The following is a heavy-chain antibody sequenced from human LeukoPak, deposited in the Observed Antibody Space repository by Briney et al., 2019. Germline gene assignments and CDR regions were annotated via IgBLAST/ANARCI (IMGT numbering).Heavy chain of an antibody. CDR1: GFSFSDHY. J-gene: IGHJ4*02. V-gene: IGHV3-72*01. CDR3: ARVLHFWNFDY. Sequence: PGGSLRLSCAASGFSFSDHYMDWVRQAPGKGLEWVGRTRNKAHSYTTEYAASVKGRFTISRDDSKNSLYLQMNSLKTEDTAVYYCARVLHFWNFDYWGQGTLVTVSS. CDR2: TRNKAHSYTT. D-gene: IGHD3-3*02.